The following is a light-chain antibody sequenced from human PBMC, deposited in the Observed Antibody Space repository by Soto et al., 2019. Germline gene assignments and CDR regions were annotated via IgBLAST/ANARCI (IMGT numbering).Light chain of an antibody. Sequence: QSVLTQTPSASGTPGQRVTISCSGRTSNLGSNTVHWYQQLPGTAPKRLIHSNNQRPSGVPDRFSGSKSGTSASLAISGLQSEDEADYYCISYTGSSTSYVFGSGTKVTVL. CDR1: TSNLGSNT. CDR2: SNN. V-gene: IGLV1-44*01. CDR3: ISYTGSSTSYV. J-gene: IGLJ1*01.